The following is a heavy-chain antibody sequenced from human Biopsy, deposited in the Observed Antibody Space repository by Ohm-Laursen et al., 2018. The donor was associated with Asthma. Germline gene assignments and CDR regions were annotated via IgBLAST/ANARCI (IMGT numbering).Heavy chain of an antibody. CDR2: LSYGGSNE. D-gene: IGHD2-21*02. V-gene: IGHV3-30*03. J-gene: IGHJ6*02. Sequence: SLRLSCAASGFTFRSYGMHWVRQAPGKGLEWVAFLSYGGSNEYYGDSVKGRFTISRDNSKNTLYLQMDSLRAEDTAVYYCASYEVVTAILPMDVWGQGTTVTVSS. CDR1: GFTFRSYG. CDR3: ASYEVVTAILPMDV.